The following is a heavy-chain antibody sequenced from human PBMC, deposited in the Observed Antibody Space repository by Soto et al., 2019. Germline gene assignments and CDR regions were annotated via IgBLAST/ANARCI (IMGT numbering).Heavy chain of an antibody. Sequence: EVQLLESGGDLVQPGGSLRLSYAASGFTFSSYPMSWVRQAPGKGLEWVADISGSGVSTYYADSVRGRFTISRENSKNTLYLQMSSLRAEDTAVYYCAKDPLSAGGTFWFDPWGQGTLVTVSS. D-gene: IGHD6-13*01. J-gene: IGHJ5*02. CDR2: ISGSGVST. V-gene: IGHV3-23*01. CDR3: AKDPLSAGGTFWFDP. CDR1: GFTFSSYP.